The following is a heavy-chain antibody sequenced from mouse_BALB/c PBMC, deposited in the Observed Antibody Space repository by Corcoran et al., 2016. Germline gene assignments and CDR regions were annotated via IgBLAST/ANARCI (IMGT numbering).Heavy chain of an antibody. Sequence: QVQLQQSGAELMKPGASVKISCKATGYTFSSYWIEWVKQRPGHGLEWIGEILPGSGSTNYNEKFKGKATFTADTSSNTAYMQLSSLTSEDSAVYYCARHYYGSSLFAYWGQGTVVTVSA. CDR1: GYTFSSYW. CDR2: ILPGSGST. CDR3: ARHYYGSSLFAY. J-gene: IGHJ3*01. D-gene: IGHD1-1*01. V-gene: IGHV1-9*01.